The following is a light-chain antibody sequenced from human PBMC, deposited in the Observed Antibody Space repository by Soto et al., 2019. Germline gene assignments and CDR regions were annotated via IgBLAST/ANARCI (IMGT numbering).Light chain of an antibody. CDR1: QSISGW. Sequence: DRQVPQSPATLSESVGDRVTITCRASQSISGWLAWYQQKPGKAPKLLIYKASSLESGVPSRFSGSGSGTEFTLTISSLQPGDCTTYYCQQSNSYWTFGQGTKVDI. V-gene: IGKV1-5*03. CDR2: KAS. J-gene: IGKJ1*01. CDR3: QQSNSYWT.